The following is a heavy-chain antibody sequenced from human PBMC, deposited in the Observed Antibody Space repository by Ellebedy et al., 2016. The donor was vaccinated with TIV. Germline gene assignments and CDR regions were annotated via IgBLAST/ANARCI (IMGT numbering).Heavy chain of an antibody. J-gene: IGHJ4*02. V-gene: IGHV3-23*01. D-gene: IGHD3-22*01. CDR3: AKGRGGGSDSSAPRYYFDY. CDR2: IVGSGATK. Sequence: GESLKISCVASGFSFSSYALSWVRQAPGKGLEWVSGIVGSGATKYADSVKGRFSISRDNSKSTVDLQMNSLRADDTAIYYCAKGRGGGSDSSAPRYYFDYWGLGTLVTVSS. CDR1: GFSFSSYA.